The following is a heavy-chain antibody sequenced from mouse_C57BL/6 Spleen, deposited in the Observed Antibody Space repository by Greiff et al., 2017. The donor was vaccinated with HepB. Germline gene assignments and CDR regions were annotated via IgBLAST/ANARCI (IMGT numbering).Heavy chain of an antibody. CDR2: IYPGDGDT. CDR1: GYAFSSYL. CDR3: ARSLITTVVRMDY. J-gene: IGHJ4*01. D-gene: IGHD1-1*01. V-gene: IGHV1-80*01. Sequence: QVQLQQSGAELVKPGASVKISCKASGYAFSSYLMNWVKQRPGKGLEWIGQIYPGDGDTNYNGKFKGKATLTADKSSSTAYMQLSSLTSEDSAVYFCARSLITTVVRMDYWGQGTSVTVSS.